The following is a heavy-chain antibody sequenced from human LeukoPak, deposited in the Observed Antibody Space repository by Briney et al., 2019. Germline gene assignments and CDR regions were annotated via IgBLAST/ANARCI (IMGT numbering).Heavy chain of an antibody. CDR2: ISSSSTYI. J-gene: IGHJ4*02. CDR1: GFTFTTYS. CDR3: ARKILTGYYYFFDY. V-gene: IGHV3-21*01. D-gene: IGHD3-9*01. Sequence: GGSLRLSCAASGFTFTTYSMNWVRQAPGKGLEWVSSISSSSTYIYYADSVKGRFTNSRDNAKNSLYLQTNSLRAEDTAVYYCARKILTGYYYFFDYWGQGTLVTVSS.